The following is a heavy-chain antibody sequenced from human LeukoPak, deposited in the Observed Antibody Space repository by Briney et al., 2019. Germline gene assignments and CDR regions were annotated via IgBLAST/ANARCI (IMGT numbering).Heavy chain of an antibody. CDR3: AKENGCSSTSCYIDY. V-gene: IGHV3-23*01. D-gene: IGHD2-2*01. CDR1: GFTFSSYA. J-gene: IGHJ4*02. Sequence: GGSLRLSCAASGFTFSSYATSWVRQAPGKGLEWVSAISGSGGSTYYADSVKGRFTISRDNSKNTLYLQMNSLRAEDTAVYYCAKENGCSSTSCYIDYWGQGTLVTVSS. CDR2: ISGSGGST.